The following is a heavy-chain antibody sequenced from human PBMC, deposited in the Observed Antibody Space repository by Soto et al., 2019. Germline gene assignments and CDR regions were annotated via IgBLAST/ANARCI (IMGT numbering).Heavy chain of an antibody. CDR2: ISSSSSTI. V-gene: IGHV3-48*01. CDR1: GFTFSSYS. Sequence: GGSLRLSCAASGFTFSSYSMNWVRQAPGKGLEWVSYISSSSSTIYYAASVKGRFTISRDNAKNSLYLQMNSLRAEDTAVYYCARDGFPYGSGSYYFDYWGQGTLVTVSS. D-gene: IGHD3-10*01. J-gene: IGHJ4*02. CDR3: ARDGFPYGSGSYYFDY.